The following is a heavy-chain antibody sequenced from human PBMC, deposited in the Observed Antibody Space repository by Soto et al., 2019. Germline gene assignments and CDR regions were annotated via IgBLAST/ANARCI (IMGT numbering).Heavy chain of an antibody. D-gene: IGHD2-21*02. CDR2: IYYSGDT. J-gene: IGHJ4*02. Sequence: PSETLSLTCTVSGGSIISGDYYWSWIRQPPGKGLEWIGYIYYSGDTSYNPSLKSRVTISIDTSKNQFSLKLSSVTAADTAVYYCARGAVVTLDYWGQGTRVTVSS. CDR1: GGSIISGDYY. CDR3: ARGAVVTLDY. V-gene: IGHV4-30-4*02.